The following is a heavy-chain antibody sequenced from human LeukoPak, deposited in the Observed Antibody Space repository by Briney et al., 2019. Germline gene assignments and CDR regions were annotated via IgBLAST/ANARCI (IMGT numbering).Heavy chain of an antibody. CDR1: GRSINRGAFY. J-gene: IGHJ6*02. Sequence: PSETLSLTCTLSGRSINRGAFYCSWIRQQPAKGLEWIWYTYYSGSTYYNPYLGSGVTISVDTYKNQFSLKLSSVTAADTAVYYCAGYYRSASISNGMDVWGQGTTVTVSS. CDR3: AGYYRSASISNGMDV. CDR2: TYYSGST. V-gene: IGHV4-31*03. D-gene: IGHD6-6*01.